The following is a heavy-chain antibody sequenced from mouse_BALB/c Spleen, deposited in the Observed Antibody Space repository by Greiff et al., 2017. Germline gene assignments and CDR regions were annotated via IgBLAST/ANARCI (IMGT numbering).Heavy chain of an antibody. J-gene: IGHJ4*01. V-gene: IGHV2-6-7*01. CDR2: IWGDGST. Sequence: VMLVESGPGLVAPSQSLSITCTVSGFSLTGYGVNWVRQPPGKGLEWLGMIWGDGSTDYNSALKSRLSISKDNSKSQVFLKMNSLQTDDTARYYCARDAYYGRDYYAMDYWGQGTSVTVSS. CDR3: ARDAYYGRDYYAMDY. CDR1: GFSLTGYG. D-gene: IGHD1-1*01.